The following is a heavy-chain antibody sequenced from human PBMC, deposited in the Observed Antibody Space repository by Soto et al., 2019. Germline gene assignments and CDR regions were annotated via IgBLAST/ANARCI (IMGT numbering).Heavy chain of an antibody. Sequence: SVKVSCKASGGTFSSYTISWVRQAPGQGLEWMGGIIPIFGTANYAQKFQGRVTITADESTSTAYMELSSLRSEDTALYYCASTAKGHYYDSSGYYSPADYWGQGTLVTVSS. V-gene: IGHV1-69*13. J-gene: IGHJ4*02. CDR2: IIPIFGTA. CDR1: GGTFSSYT. D-gene: IGHD3-22*01. CDR3: ASTAKGHYYDSSGYYSPADY.